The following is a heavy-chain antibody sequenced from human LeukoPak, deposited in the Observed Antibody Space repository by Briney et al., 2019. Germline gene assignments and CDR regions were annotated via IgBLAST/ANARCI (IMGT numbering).Heavy chain of an antibody. D-gene: IGHD6-13*01. V-gene: IGHV3-23*01. CDR2: ISGSGDST. Sequence: TGGSLRLSCAASGFTFSTYAMSWVRQAPGKGLEWVSGISGSGDSTYYADSVKGRFTISRDNSKSTLYLQMNSLRAEDTAVYYCAKESSKAFDIWGQGTMVTVSS. CDR3: AKESSKAFDI. J-gene: IGHJ3*02. CDR1: GFTFSTYA.